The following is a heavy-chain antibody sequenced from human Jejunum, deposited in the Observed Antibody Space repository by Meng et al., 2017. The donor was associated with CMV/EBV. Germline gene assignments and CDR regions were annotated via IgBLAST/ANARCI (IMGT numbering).Heavy chain of an antibody. Sequence: SCSASGFTFAASGLRWVRLGPGKGLEWVAGIDWNSGSIGYADSVEGRFTISRDNAKISLHLQVNSLRAEDTALYFSTKYSRGAFDIWGQGTMVTVSS. CDR2: IDWNSGSI. J-gene: IGHJ3*02. V-gene: IGHV3-9*01. D-gene: IGHD3-16*01. CDR1: GFTFAASG. CDR3: TKYSRGAFDI.